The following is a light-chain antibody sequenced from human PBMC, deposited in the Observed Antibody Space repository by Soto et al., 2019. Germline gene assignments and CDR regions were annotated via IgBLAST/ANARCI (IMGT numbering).Light chain of an antibody. CDR1: SSDVGDYNY. V-gene: IGLV2-14*01. Sequence: QLVLTQPASVSGSPGQSITISCTGTSSDVGDYNYVSWYLQHPGKAPKLIIYGVTNRPSGISNRFSGSKSGNTASLTISGLQAEDEADYYCSSYTGTNTLVFGGGTKVTVL. J-gene: IGLJ2*01. CDR3: SSYTGTNTLV. CDR2: GVT.